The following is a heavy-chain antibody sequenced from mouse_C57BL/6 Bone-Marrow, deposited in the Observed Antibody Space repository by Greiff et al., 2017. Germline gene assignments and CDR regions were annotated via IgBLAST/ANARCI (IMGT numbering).Heavy chain of an antibody. V-gene: IGHV1-52*01. CDR2: IDPSDSET. Sequence: VQLQQPGAELMRPGSSVKLSCKASGYTFTSYWMHWVKQRPIQGLEWIGNIDPSDSETHYNQKFKDKATLTVDKSSSTAYMQLSSLTSEDSAVYYCARERSYSNYGYAMDYWGQGTSVTVSS. CDR3: ARERSYSNYGYAMDY. J-gene: IGHJ4*01. CDR1: GYTFTSYW. D-gene: IGHD2-5*01.